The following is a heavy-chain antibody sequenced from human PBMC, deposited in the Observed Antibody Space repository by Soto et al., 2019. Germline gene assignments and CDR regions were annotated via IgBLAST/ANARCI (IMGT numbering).Heavy chain of an antibody. Sequence: ASVKVSCKASGYSFTNYPIAWVRRAPGQGLEWMGWISAYSGDTNYAQKFQGRVTMTRGTSTTTAYLELRSLRSHDTTVYYWARAITMMVLAPAYWGQGTLVTVSS. D-gene: IGHD3-22*01. CDR2: ISAYSGDT. CDR3: ARAITMMVLAPAY. V-gene: IGHV1-18*01. CDR1: GYSFTNYP. J-gene: IGHJ4*02.